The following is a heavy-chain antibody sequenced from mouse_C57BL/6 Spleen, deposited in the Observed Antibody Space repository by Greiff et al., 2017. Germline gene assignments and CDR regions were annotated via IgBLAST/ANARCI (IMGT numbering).Heavy chain of an antibody. CDR2: IDPSDSYT. V-gene: IGHV1-50*01. CDR1: GYTFTSYW. J-gene: IGHJ3*01. CDR3: ARRGTHGSGFAY. D-gene: IGHD1-1*01. Sequence: VKLQQPGAELVKPGASVKLSCKASGYTFTSYWMQWVKQRPGQGLEWIGEIDPSDSYTNYNQKFKGKATLTVDTSSSTAYMQLSSLTSEDSAVYYCARRGTHGSGFAYWGQGTLVTVSA.